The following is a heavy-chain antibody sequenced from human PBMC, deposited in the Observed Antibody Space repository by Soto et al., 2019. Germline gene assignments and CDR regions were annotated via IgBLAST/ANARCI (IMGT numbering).Heavy chain of an antibody. D-gene: IGHD3-10*01. Sequence: QVQLVESGGGLVKPGGSLRLSCAASGFTFSDYYMSWIRQAPGKGLEWVSCISSSSSYTNYADSVKGRFTISRDNAKNALYLQMNSLRAEDTAVYSCARKFITMVRGVIITPYGMDVWGQGTTVTVS. CDR1: GFTFSDYY. CDR3: ARKFITMVRGVIITPYGMDV. V-gene: IGHV3-11*05. J-gene: IGHJ6*02. CDR2: ISSSSSYT.